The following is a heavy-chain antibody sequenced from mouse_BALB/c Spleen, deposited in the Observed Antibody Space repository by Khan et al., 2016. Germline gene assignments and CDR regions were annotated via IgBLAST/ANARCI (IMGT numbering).Heavy chain of an antibody. V-gene: IGHV6-6*02. D-gene: IGHD2-13*01. CDR1: GFTFSNYW. CDR3: NKRDYYYAMDY. CDR2: IRLKSNNYAT. Sequence: EVKLEESGGGLVQPGGSMKLSCVASGFTFSNYWMNWVRQSPEKGLEWVAEIRLKSNNYATHYAVSVKGRFTISRDDSTSSVYLQMNNLRAEDTGNYYGNKRDYYYAMDYWGQGTSVTVSS. J-gene: IGHJ4*01.